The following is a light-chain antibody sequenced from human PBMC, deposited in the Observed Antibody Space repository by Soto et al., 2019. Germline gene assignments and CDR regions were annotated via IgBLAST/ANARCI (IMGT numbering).Light chain of an antibody. CDR2: DAS. CDR3: QQYDDLPLT. Sequence: DIQITQSPSSLSASVGVRVTITCQASQDITKYLNWYQQKPGIAPKVLISDASNLETGVPPRFSGSGSGTEFTLTISGLQPEDFATYYCQQYDDLPLTFGPGTQVEVK. V-gene: IGKV1-33*01. J-gene: IGKJ3*01. CDR1: QDITKY.